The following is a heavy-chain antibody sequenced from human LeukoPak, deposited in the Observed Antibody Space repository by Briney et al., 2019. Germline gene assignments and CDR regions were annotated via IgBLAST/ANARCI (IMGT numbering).Heavy chain of an antibody. J-gene: IGHJ4*02. V-gene: IGHV3-23*01. D-gene: IGHD3-22*01. CDR3: AKSSYYDSSGYYREYYFDH. CDR2: ITGSAGST. CDR1: GITFSYYS. Sequence: GGSLRLSCAASGITFSYYSMSWVRQAPGKGLEWVSGITGSAGSTHYADSVKGRFTISRDNTKNTLYLQMNSLRAEDTAVYYCAKSSYYDSSGYYREYYFDHWGQGTLVTVSS.